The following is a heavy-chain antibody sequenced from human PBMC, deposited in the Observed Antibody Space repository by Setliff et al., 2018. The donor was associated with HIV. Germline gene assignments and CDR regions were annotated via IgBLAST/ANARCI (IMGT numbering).Heavy chain of an antibody. CDR2: INPNSGGT. J-gene: IGHJ3*02. D-gene: IGHD5-12*01. CDR3: ARGGLATGAFDI. V-gene: IGHV1-2*02. CDR1: GYTFIGDY. Sequence: GASVKVSCKASGYTFIGDYMHWVRQAPGQGLEWMGWINPNSGGTNFAQKFQGRVTMSRDTSISTAYMELSRLRSDDTAVYYCARGGLATGAFDIWGQGTMVTVSS.